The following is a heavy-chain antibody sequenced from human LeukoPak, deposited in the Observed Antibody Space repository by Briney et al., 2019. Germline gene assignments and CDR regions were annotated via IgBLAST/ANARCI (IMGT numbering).Heavy chain of an antibody. Sequence: GGSLRLSCAASGFTFSSYSMNWVRQAPGKGLEWVSSISSSSSYIYYANSVKGRFTISRDNAKNSLYLQMNSLRAEDTAVYYCARKRDILTGYNDYWGQGTLVTVSS. J-gene: IGHJ4*02. D-gene: IGHD3-9*01. V-gene: IGHV3-21*01. CDR3: ARKRDILTGYNDY. CDR1: GFTFSSYS. CDR2: ISSSSSYI.